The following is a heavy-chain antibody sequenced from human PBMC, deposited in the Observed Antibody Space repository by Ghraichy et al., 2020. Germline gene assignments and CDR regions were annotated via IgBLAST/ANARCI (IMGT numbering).Heavy chain of an antibody. J-gene: IGHJ4*02. D-gene: IGHD3-3*01. V-gene: IGHV3-48*01. CDR1: GFTFSRYN. Sequence: GALRLSCAASGFTFSRYNMNWVRQAPGKGLEWVSYISPSSSTMHYADSVKGRFTISRDNAQNSLYLQMNSLRAEDTAVYYCARNFLEDDYWGQGTLVTVSS. CDR2: ISPSSSTM. CDR3: ARNFLEDDY.